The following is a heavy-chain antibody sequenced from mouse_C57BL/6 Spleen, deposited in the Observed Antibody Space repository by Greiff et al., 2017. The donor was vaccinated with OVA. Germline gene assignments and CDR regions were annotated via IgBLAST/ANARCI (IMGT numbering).Heavy chain of an antibody. CDR3: AREGSSYRLFDD. V-gene: IGHV1-52*01. CDR1: GYTFTSYW. CDR2: IDPSDSET. J-gene: IGHJ2*01. D-gene: IGHD1-1*01. Sequence: VQLQQPGAELVRPGSSVKLSCEASGYTFTSYWMHWVKQRPIQGLEWIGNIDPSDSETHYNQKFKDKATLTVDKSSSTAYMQLSSLTSEDSAVYYCAREGSSYRLFDDWGQGTTLTVSS.